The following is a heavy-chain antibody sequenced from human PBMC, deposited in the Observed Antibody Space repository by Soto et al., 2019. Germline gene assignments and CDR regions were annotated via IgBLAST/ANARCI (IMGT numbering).Heavy chain of an antibody. Sequence: SETLSLTCAVYGGSFSGYYWSWIRQPPGKGLEWIGEINHSGSTNYNPSLKSRVTISVDTSKNQFSLKLSSVTAADTAVYYCGSLPYGSGSYMLWFDPWGQGTLVTVSS. CDR3: GSLPYGSGSYMLWFDP. J-gene: IGHJ5*02. CDR2: INHSGST. CDR1: GGSFSGYY. D-gene: IGHD3-10*01. V-gene: IGHV4-34*01.